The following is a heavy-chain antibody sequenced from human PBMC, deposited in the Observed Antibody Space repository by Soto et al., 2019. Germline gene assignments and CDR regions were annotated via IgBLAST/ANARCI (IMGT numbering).Heavy chain of an antibody. J-gene: IGHJ4*02. Sequence: PGGSLRLSCAASGFIFSNYAMNWVRQAPGKELEWVSFVSANADGTFYADSVKGRFSISRDNSKNTLYLQMNNLRAEDTAIYYCSKGRLSFDFWGQGTLVTVSS. CDR3: SKGRLSFDF. V-gene: IGHV3-23*01. CDR1: GFIFSNYA. CDR2: VSANADGT.